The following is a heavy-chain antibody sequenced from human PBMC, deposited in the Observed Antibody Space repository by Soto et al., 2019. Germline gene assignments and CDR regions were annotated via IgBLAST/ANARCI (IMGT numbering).Heavy chain of an antibody. J-gene: IGHJ4*02. CDR1: GFSFTAYI. Sequence: EVHLLESGGDLVQPGGSLRLSCAASGFSFTAYILSWFRQAPGQGLEWVSELSVRGDKTDYADSGQGRFTISIDDAKNILYMQVNRLIVDDTAIYECAKGGWLDYCGQGTLVTGSS. CDR3: AKGGWLDY. CDR2: LSVRGDKT. V-gene: IGHV3-23*01. D-gene: IGHD5-12*01.